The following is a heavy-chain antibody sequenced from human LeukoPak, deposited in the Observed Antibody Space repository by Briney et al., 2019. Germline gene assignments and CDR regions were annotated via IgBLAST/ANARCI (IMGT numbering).Heavy chain of an antibody. J-gene: IGHJ4*02. CDR1: GFTFSSYA. CDR2: ISYDGSNK. V-gene: IGHV3-30*04. CDR3: AKAGPGNYDILTGYPDFDY. D-gene: IGHD3-9*01. Sequence: GRSLRLSCAASGFTFSSYAMHWVRQAPGKGLEWVAVISYDGSNKYYADSVKGRFTISRDNSKNTLYLQMNSLRAEDTAVYYCAKAGPGNYDILTGYPDFDYWGQGTLVTVSS.